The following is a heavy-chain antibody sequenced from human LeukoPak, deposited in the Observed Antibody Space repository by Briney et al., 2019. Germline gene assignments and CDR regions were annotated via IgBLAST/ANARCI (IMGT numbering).Heavy chain of an antibody. Sequence: SETLSLTCAVYGGSFSGYYWSWIRQPPGKGLEWIGEINHSGSTNSNPSLKSRVTISVDTSKNQFSLKLSSVTAADTAVYYCARGATGAHFDYWGQGTLVTVSS. CDR1: GGSFSGYY. CDR2: INHSGST. CDR3: ARGATGAHFDY. J-gene: IGHJ4*02. V-gene: IGHV4-34*01. D-gene: IGHD1-14*01.